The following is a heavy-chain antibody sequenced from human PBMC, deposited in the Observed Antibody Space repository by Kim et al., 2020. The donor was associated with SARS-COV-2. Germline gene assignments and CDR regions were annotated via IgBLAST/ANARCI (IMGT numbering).Heavy chain of an antibody. CDR1: GFTFSSYS. J-gene: IGHJ3*02. V-gene: IGHV3-21*01. CDR3: ARDDYGDGPDAFDI. D-gene: IGHD4-17*01. CDR2: ISSSSSYI. Sequence: GGSLRLSCAASGFTFSSYSMNWVRQAPGKGLEWVSSISSSSSYIYYADSVKGRFTISRDNAKNSLYLQMNSLRAEDTAVYYCARDDYGDGPDAFDIWGQGTMVTVSS.